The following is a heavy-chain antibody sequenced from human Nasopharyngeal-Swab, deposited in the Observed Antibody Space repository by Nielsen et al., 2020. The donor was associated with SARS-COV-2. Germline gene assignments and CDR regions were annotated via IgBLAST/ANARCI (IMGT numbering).Heavy chain of an antibody. Sequence: GSLRLSCTVSGGSIIISSNYWGWIRQPPGKGLEWIGYIYSSGSTNYDPSLKSRLTISVDTSKNQFSLRLTSVTAADTAVYYCARRGSYSSSWYFFDYWGQGILVTVSS. CDR2: IYSSGST. D-gene: IGHD6-13*01. V-gene: IGHV4-61*05. CDR1: GGSIIISSNY. J-gene: IGHJ4*02. CDR3: ARRGSYSSSWYFFDY.